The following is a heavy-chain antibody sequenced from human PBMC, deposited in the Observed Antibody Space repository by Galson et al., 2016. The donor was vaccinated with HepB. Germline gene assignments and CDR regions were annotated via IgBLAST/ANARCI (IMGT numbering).Heavy chain of an antibody. V-gene: IGHV4-61*02. CDR3: ARLIMVVYSVAPPDNWFDH. CDR2: ISTSGRS. Sequence: TLSLTCTVSGRSISSDSDYWSWIRQPAGKGLEWIGRISTSGRSNYNPSLKSRVTMSVDTSKNQFSLKLNSVTAADTAVYYCARLIMVVYSVAPPDNWFDHWGQGTLVTVSS. CDR1: GRSISSDSDY. D-gene: IGHD2-8*02. J-gene: IGHJ5*02.